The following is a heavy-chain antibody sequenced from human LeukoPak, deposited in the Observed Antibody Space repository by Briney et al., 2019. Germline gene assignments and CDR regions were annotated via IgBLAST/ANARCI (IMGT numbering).Heavy chain of an antibody. D-gene: IGHD3-3*01. V-gene: IGHV3-15*01. CDR3: TTDPYYDFWSGIPPSLFDT. Sequence: KPGGSLRLSCAASGFTFSNAWMSWVRQAPGKGLEWVGRIKSKTDGGTTDYATPVKGRFTISRDDSKNTLYMKMNSLKTEDTAVYYCTTDPYYDFWSGIPPSLFDTWGQGTMVTVSS. J-gene: IGHJ3*02. CDR1: GFTFSNAW. CDR2: IKSKTDGGTT.